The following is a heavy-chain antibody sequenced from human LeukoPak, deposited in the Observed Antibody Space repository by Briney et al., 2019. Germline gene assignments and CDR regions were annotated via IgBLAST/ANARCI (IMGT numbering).Heavy chain of an antibody. V-gene: IGHV1-18*01. J-gene: IGHJ4*02. CDR3: ARVLSGFYCGGDCHHYFDY. Sequence: VASVKVSCKASGYTFTSYGISWVRQAPGQGLEWMGWISAYNGNTNYAQKLQGRVTMTTDTSTSIAYMELRSLRSDDTAVYYCARVLSGFYCGGDCHHYFDYWGQGTLVTVSS. D-gene: IGHD2-21*02. CDR1: GYTFTSYG. CDR2: ISAYNGNT.